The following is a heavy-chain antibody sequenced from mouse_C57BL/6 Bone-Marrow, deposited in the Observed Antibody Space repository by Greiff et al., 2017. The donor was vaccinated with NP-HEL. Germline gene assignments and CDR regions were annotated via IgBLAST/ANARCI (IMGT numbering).Heavy chain of an antibody. Sequence: QVQLQQSGAELVRPGASVKLSCKASGYTFTSYGMSWVKQRPGQGLEWIGEIYPRSGNTNYNEKFKGKATLTADKSSSTAYMELRSLTSEDSAVYICAGGRDYDVAYWGQGTLVTVSA. CDR1: GYTFTSYG. CDR3: AGGRDYDVAY. D-gene: IGHD2-4*01. CDR2: IYPRSGNT. J-gene: IGHJ3*01. V-gene: IGHV1-81*01.